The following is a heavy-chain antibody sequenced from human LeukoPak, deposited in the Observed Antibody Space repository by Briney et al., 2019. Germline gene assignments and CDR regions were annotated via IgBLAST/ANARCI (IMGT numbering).Heavy chain of an antibody. CDR1: GFTFSSYE. J-gene: IGHJ4*02. CDR3: ARDGGLGELSLFAY. CDR2: ISSSGSTI. D-gene: IGHD3-16*02. V-gene: IGHV3-48*03. Sequence: GGSLRLSCAASGFTFSSYEMNWVRQAPGKGLEWVSYISSSGSTIYYADSVKGRFTISRDNAKNSLYLQMNSLRAEDTAVYYCARDGGLGELSLFAYWGQGTVVTVSS.